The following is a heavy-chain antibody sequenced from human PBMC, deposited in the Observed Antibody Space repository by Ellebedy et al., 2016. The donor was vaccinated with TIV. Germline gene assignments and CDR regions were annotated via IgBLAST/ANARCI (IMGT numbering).Heavy chain of an antibody. D-gene: IGHD6-19*01. CDR3: ARVGAYSSGWYGGAFDI. CDR2: INPSGGST. V-gene: IGHV1-46*01. Sequence: ASVKVSCXASGYTFTSYYMHWVRQAPGQGLEWMGIINPSGGSTSYAQKFQGRVTMTRDTSTSTVYMELSSLRSEDTAVYYCARVGAYSSGWYGGAFDIWGQGTMVTVSS. J-gene: IGHJ3*02. CDR1: GYTFTSYY.